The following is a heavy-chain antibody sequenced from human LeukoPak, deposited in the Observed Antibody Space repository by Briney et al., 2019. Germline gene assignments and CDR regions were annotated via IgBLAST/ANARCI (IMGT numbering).Heavy chain of an antibody. CDR3: VRGNYGFDY. CDR1: GFSFSDYY. Sequence: GGSLRLSCAASGFSFSDYYMSWIRQAPGKGLECVSNIVGSGSTTDYADSVKGRFTISRDNAKNSLYLQTNSLRAEDTAVYYCVRGNYGFDYWGHGTLVTVSS. D-gene: IGHD4-11*01. CDR2: IVGSGSTT. V-gene: IGHV3-11*01. J-gene: IGHJ4*01.